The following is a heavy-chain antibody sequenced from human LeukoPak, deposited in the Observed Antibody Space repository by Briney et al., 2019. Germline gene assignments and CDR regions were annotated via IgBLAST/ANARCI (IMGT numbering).Heavy chain of an antibody. Sequence: ASVKVSCKASGYTFTSYGISWVRQAPGQGLEWMGWISAYNGKTNYAQKLQGRVTMTTDTSTSTAYMELRSLRSDDTAVYYCARDILTGYYSPPYFDYWGQGTLVTVSS. V-gene: IGHV1-18*01. CDR3: ARDILTGYYSPPYFDY. CDR1: GYTFTSYG. CDR2: ISAYNGKT. D-gene: IGHD3-9*01. J-gene: IGHJ4*02.